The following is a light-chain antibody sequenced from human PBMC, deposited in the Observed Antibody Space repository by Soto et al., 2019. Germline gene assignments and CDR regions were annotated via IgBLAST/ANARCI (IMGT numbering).Light chain of an antibody. CDR1: HCFXSN. Sequence: VLTQSPATVCASPGERATLSWRASHCFXSNFGWYEMKPGQAPRLLIXGPSTRATGIPARFIGSGSGKEFTLTISSLQSEEFSVYYCQQYNNWPTQTFGQGTKVDI. V-gene: IGKV3-15*01. CDR3: QQYNNWPTQT. CDR2: GPS. J-gene: IGKJ1*01.